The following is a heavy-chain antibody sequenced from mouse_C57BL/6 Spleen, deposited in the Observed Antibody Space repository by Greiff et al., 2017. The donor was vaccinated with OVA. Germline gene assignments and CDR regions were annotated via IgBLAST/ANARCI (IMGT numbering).Heavy chain of an antibody. CDR3: GYGSSYGCDY. CDR1: GYTFTSYG. CDR2: IYPRSGNT. Sequence: QVQLKESGAELARPGASVKLSCKASGYTFTSYGISWVKQRTGQGLEWIGEIYPRSGNTYYNEKFKGKATLTADKSSSTAYMVLRSLTSEDSAVYFCGYGSSYGCDYWGQGTTLTVSS. D-gene: IGHD1-1*01. J-gene: IGHJ2*01. V-gene: IGHV1-81*01.